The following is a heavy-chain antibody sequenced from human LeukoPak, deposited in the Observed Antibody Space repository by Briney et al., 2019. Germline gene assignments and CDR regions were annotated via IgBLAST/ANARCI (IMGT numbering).Heavy chain of an antibody. Sequence: PGGSLRLSCAASGFTSRTYWMSWVRQAPEKGLEWVASIKQDGSETYYVDSVKGRFTLSRDNAKNSLYLQMNSLRADDTAVYYCARDRDSRWDFDLWGRGTLVTVSS. J-gene: IGHJ2*01. V-gene: IGHV3-7*01. D-gene: IGHD3-22*01. CDR3: ARDRDSRWDFDL. CDR1: GFTSRTYW. CDR2: IKQDGSET.